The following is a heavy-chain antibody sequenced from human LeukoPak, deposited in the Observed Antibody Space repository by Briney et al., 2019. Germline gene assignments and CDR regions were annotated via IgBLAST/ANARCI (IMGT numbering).Heavy chain of an antibody. CDR3: ARGHTGQNWFDP. J-gene: IGHJ5*02. Sequence: TSETLSLTCTVSGASISSGNYYWSWIRQTAGKGLEWIGRIHVTGRTGYNPSLKSRVTVSLDTAKNQYSLQLSSVSAADTAIYYCARGHTGQNWFDPWGQGTLVTVSS. CDR2: IHVTGRT. D-gene: IGHD2-8*02. V-gene: IGHV4-61*02. CDR1: GASISSGNYY.